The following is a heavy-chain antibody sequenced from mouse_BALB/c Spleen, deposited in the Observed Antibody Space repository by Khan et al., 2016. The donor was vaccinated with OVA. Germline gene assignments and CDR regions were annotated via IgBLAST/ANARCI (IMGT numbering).Heavy chain of an antibody. Sequence: QVQLQQPGAELVKPGTSVKISCKASGYTFTSYYMYWVKQRPGQGLEWIGGINPNNGDSNFNEKFKSKATLTVDKSSSTAYMQLGILTSEDSAVYYWARSGYGNPFAYWGQVTLVTGSA. V-gene: IGHV1S81*02. CDR3: ARSGYGNPFAY. CDR1: GYTFTSYY. D-gene: IGHD2-1*01. CDR2: INPNNGDS. J-gene: IGHJ3*01.